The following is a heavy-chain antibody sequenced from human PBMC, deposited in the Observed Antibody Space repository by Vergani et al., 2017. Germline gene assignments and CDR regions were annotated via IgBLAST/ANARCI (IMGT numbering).Heavy chain of an antibody. V-gene: IGHV5-51*03. CDR1: GYSFSRNW. D-gene: IGHD3/OR15-3a*01. CDR2: IYPGNSET. J-gene: IGHJ6*03. CDR3: ARVYCRGMSCAGTDYFYHIDV. Sequence: EVQLEQSGAAVKKPGESLEISCKGSGYSFSRNWIAWVRERPGQGLEWMGMIYPGNSETRNNPSFRGQVTMSVDKSIRTAYLQWSSLKASDSAMYYCARVYCRGMSCAGTDYFYHIDVWGKGTTVTVS.